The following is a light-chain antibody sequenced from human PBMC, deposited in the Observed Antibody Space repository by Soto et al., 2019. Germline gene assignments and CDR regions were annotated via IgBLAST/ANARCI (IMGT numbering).Light chain of an antibody. V-gene: IGKV1-5*01. Sequence: DIQMPESRATLSASVGARVPITGRASQSISRWLTWYQQKPGKAPKLLIYEASSLESGVPSRFSGSGSGTEFTLTIGGLQPDEFATYYCQQFNSYPITVGQGTLLEIK. J-gene: IGKJ5*01. CDR1: QSISRW. CDR2: EAS. CDR3: QQFNSYPIT.